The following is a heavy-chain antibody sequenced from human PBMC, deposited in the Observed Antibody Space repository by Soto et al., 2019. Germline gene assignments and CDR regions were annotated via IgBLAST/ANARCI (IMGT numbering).Heavy chain of an antibody. CDR2: MYNTGST. CDR3: ARDLWGYCGTDCYPLDV. V-gene: IGHV4-59*01. Sequence: QVQLQESGPGLVKPSETLSLTCTVSGGSISRYYWSWIRQPPGKGLEWIGYMYNTGSTVYNPSFKRRVTISVDTSKNQFSLKLNSVTAADTAVYYCARDLWGYCGTDCYPLDVWGQGTTVTVYS. J-gene: IGHJ6*02. D-gene: IGHD2-21*02. CDR1: GGSISRYY.